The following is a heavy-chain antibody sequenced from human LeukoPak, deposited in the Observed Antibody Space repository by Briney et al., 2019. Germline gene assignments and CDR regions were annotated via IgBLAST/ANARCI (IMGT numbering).Heavy chain of an antibody. CDR3: AKGWSSGWPYYFDY. CDR1: GFTFRSYG. CDR2: IWYDGSNK. Sequence: GGSLRLSCAASGFTFRSYGMHWVRQAPGKGLEWVAVIWYDGSNKYYADSVKGRFTISRDNSKNTLYLQMHSLRGEDTAVYYCAKGWSSGWPYYFDYWGQGTLVTVSS. V-gene: IGHV3-33*06. J-gene: IGHJ4*02. D-gene: IGHD6-19*01.